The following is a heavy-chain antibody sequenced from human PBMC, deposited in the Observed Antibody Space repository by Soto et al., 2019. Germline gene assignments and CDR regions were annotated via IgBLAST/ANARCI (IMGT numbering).Heavy chain of an antibody. D-gene: IGHD3-3*01. CDR3: ARSPYDFWSGYPNNWIDP. Sequence: QVQLQESGPGLVKPSETLSLTCTVSGGSVSSGSYYWSWIRQPPGKGLEWIGYIYYSGSTNYNPSLKSRVTISVDTSKNQFSLNLSSVSAADTAVYYCARSPYDFWSGYPNNWIDPWGQGTLVTVSS. CDR2: IYYSGST. CDR1: GGSVSSGSYY. V-gene: IGHV4-61*01. J-gene: IGHJ5*02.